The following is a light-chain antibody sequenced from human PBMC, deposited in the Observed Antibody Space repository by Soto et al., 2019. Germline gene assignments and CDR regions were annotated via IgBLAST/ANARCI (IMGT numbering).Light chain of an antibody. CDR3: MQEINWPWT. CDR1: QSLLHTDGNTF. J-gene: IGKJ1*01. V-gene: IGKV2-30*02. CDR2: KVS. Sequence: DVVMTQSPLSLPVTLGQAASISCRSSQSLLHTDGNTFLNWFHQRPGQSPRRLIYKVSNRDSGVPDRFSGSGSGTDFTLTISRVEAEDVGVYYCMQEINWPWTFGQGTKV.